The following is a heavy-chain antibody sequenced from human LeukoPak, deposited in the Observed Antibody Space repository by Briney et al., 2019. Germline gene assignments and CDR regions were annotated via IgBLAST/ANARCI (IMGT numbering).Heavy chain of an antibody. J-gene: IGHJ3*01. D-gene: IGHD1-26*01. CDR1: GYSISAGYF. Sequence: SETLSLTCVLSGYSISAGYFWGWIRQSPVKGLEWIGNVHHTGSYYYNPSLKSRVTISIDKSKNHFSLNLASVTAADTAVFFCARVIVTATHVPDAFDLWGQGILVSVSS. CDR3: ARVIVTATHVPDAFDL. CDR2: VHHTGSY. V-gene: IGHV4-38-2*01.